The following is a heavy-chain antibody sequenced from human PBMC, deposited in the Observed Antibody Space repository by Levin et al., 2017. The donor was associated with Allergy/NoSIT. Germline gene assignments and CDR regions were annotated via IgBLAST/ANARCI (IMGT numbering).Heavy chain of an antibody. D-gene: IGHD2-15*01. CDR2: ISSSGSTI. Sequence: PGGSLRLSCAASGFTFSDYYMSWIRQAPGKGLEWVSYISSSGSTIYYADSVKGRFTISRDNAKNSLYLQMNSLRAEDTAVYYCARRVVVVAATPVRWFDPWGQGTLVTVSS. J-gene: IGHJ5*02. CDR1: GFTFSDYY. CDR3: ARRVVVVAATPVRWFDP. V-gene: IGHV3-11*01.